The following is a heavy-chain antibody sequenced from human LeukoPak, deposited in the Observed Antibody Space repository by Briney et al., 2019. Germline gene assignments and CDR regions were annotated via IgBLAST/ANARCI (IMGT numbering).Heavy chain of an antibody. Sequence: PGGSLRLSCAASGFTFSSYSMNWVRQAPGKGLEWVSSISSSSSYIYYADSVKGRFTISRDNAKNSLYLQMNSLRAEDTAVYYCARGTDYYYDSSGACLDYWGQGTLVTVSS. CDR1: GFTFSSYS. CDR3: ARGTDYYYDSSGACLDY. D-gene: IGHD3-22*01. CDR2: ISSSSSYI. V-gene: IGHV3-21*01. J-gene: IGHJ4*02.